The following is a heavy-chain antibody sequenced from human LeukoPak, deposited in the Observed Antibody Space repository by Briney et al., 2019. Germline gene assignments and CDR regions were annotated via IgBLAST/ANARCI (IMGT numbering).Heavy chain of an antibody. CDR1: GLTFIIAW. V-gene: IGHV3-15*07. J-gene: IGHJ3*01. Sequence: GGSLGFSCAASGLTFIIAWLNWVRRAPGKGLEGFAGFKRKIDGGATDYAAPVKGRFTISRDDSKNTLYLQMNSLKTEDTAVYYCTTGGNVFVAGTRAFDLWGQGTMVTVSS. CDR2: FKRKIDGGAT. CDR3: TTGGNVFVAGTRAFDL. D-gene: IGHD6-19*01.